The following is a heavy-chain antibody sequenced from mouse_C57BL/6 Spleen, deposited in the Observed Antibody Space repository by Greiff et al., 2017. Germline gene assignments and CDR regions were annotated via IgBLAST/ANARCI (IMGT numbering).Heavy chain of an antibody. CDR2: INPNNGGT. CDR3: ARSLALIYYYGSSYWYFDV. CDR1: GYTFTDYY. D-gene: IGHD1-1*01. Sequence: EVQLQQSGPELVKPGASVKISCKASGYTFTDYYMNWVKQSHGKSLEWIGDINPNNGGTSYNQKFKGKATLTVDKSSSTAYMELHSLTSEDSAVYYCARSLALIYYYGSSYWYFDVWGTGTTVTVSS. J-gene: IGHJ1*03. V-gene: IGHV1-26*01.